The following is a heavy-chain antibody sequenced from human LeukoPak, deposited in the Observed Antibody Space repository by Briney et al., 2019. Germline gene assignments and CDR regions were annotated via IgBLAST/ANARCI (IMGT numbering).Heavy chain of an antibody. V-gene: IGHV1-2*02. CDR3: ARGPPEYCSGGSCYSGRNWIDP. D-gene: IGHD2-15*01. J-gene: IGHJ5*02. Sequence: ASVKVSCKASGYIFTGYYMHWVRQAPGQGLEWMGWINPNSGGADYAQNFQGRVTMTRDTSISTAYMTLNRLRSDDTAVYYCARGPPEYCSGGSCYSGRNWIDPWGQETLVTVSS. CDR1: GYIFTGYY. CDR2: INPNSGGA.